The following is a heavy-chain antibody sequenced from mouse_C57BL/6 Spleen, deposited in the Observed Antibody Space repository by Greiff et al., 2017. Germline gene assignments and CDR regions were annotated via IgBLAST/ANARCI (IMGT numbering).Heavy chain of an antibody. V-gene: IGHV7-3*01. CDR3: ARYKGTTVLDWYFDV. J-gene: IGHJ1*03. D-gene: IGHD1-1*01. Sequence: EVQRVESGGGLVQPGGSLSLSCAASGFTFTDYYMSWVRQPPGKALEWLGFIRNKANGHTTEYSASVKGRFTISRYKSKGILYLQVNSLRAEDSATYYCARYKGTTVLDWYFDVWGTGTTVTVAS. CDR1: GFTFTDYY. CDR2: IRNKANGHTT.